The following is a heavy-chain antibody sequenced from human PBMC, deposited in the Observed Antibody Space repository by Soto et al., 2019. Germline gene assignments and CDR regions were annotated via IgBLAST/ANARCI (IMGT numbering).Heavy chain of an antibody. Sequence: EVQLVESGGGLVQPGRSLRLSCAASGFTFDDYAMHWVRRVPGKGLEWVSSISWNSNIIGYADSVKGRFTISRDNATNSLYLQMTSLRPEDTALYYCAKGGPDGFCSGGRCYFDYWGQGTLVTVSS. CDR1: GFTFDDYA. CDR3: AKGGPDGFCSGGRCYFDY. CDR2: ISWNSNII. D-gene: IGHD2-15*01. V-gene: IGHV3-9*01. J-gene: IGHJ4*02.